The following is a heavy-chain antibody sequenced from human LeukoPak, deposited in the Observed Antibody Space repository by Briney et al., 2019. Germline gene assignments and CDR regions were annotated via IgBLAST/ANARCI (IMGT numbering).Heavy chain of an antibody. Sequence: GGSLRLSCAASGFTFSSYAMHWVRQAPGKGLEWVAVISYDGSNKYYADSVKDRFTISRDNSKNTLYLQMNSLRAEDTAVYYCARGIDYWGQGTLVTVSS. V-gene: IGHV3-30-3*01. J-gene: IGHJ4*02. CDR2: ISYDGSNK. CDR1: GFTFSSYA. CDR3: ARGIDY.